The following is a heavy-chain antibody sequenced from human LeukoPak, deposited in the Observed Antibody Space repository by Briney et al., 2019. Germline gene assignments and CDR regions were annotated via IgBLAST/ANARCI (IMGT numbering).Heavy chain of an antibody. CDR2: IRRHSGNI. J-gene: IGHJ3*02. Sequence: GGSLRLSCATSGFTFDDYAMHWVRQAPGKGLEWVADIRRHSGNIGYADSVKGRFTISRDNAKNSLYLQMNNLRAEDTALYYCEKEPPAPRAFDIWGQGTMVTVSS. V-gene: IGHV3-9*01. CDR1: GFTFDDYA. CDR3: EKEPPAPRAFDI.